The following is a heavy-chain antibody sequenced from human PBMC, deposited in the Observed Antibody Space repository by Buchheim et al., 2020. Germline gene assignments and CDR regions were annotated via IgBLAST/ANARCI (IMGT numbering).Heavy chain of an antibody. V-gene: IGHV4-31*03. CDR2: IYYSGST. D-gene: IGHD6-13*01. J-gene: IGHJ6*02. CDR3: ARVGSAAYSYYYGMDV. CDR1: GGSISSGGYY. Sequence: QVQLQESGPGLVKPSQTLSLTCTVSGGSISSGGYYWSWIRPHPGKGLEWIGYIYYSGSTYYNPSLKSRVTISVATSKNQFSLKLSSVTAADTAVYYCARVGSAAYSYYYGMDVWGQGTT.